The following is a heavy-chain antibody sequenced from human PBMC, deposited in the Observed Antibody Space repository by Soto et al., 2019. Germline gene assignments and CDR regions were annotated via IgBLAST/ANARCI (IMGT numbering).Heavy chain of an antibody. D-gene: IGHD5-18*01. J-gene: IGHJ4*02. CDR3: ARGKFSYGPFDY. Sequence: SETLSLTCTVSGGSISSYYWSWIRQPPGKGLEWVGYIYYSGSTNYNPSLKSRVTISIDTSKNLVSLKVSSVAAADTAVYYCARGKFSYGPFDYWGQGTLVTVSS. CDR1: GGSISSYY. V-gene: IGHV4-59*12. CDR2: IYYSGST.